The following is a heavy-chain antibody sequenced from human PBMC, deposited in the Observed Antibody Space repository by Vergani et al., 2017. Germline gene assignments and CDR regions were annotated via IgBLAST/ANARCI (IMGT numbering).Heavy chain of an antibody. CDR1: GYTFTSYY. CDR3: ARARYDSSGYYSRPLNY. D-gene: IGHD3-22*01. CDR2: ISAYNGNT. J-gene: IGHJ4*02. V-gene: IGHV1-18*04. Sequence: QVQLVQSGAEVKKPGASVKVSCKASGYTFTSYYMHWVRQAPGQGLEWMGWISAYNGNTNYAQKLQGRVTMTTDTSTSTAYMELRSLRSDDTAVYYCARARYDSSGYYSRPLNYWGQGTLVTVSA.